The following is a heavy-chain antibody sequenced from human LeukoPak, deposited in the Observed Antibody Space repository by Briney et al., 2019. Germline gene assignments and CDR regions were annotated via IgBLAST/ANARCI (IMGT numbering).Heavy chain of an antibody. CDR2: IYYSGST. CDR3: ARGLKRYFDWLPPSGFDY. V-gene: IGHV4-61*01. D-gene: IGHD3-9*01. CDR1: GGSVSSGSYY. J-gene: IGHJ4*02. Sequence: SETLSLTCTVSGGSVSSGSYYWSWIRQPPGKGLEWIGYIYYSGSTNYNPSLKSRVTTSVDTSKNQFSLKLSSVTAADTAVYYCARGLKRYFDWLPPSGFDYWGQGTLVTVSS.